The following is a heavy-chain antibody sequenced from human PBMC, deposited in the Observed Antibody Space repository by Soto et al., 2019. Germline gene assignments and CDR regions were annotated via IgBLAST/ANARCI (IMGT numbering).Heavy chain of an antibody. CDR1: GGSISSGDYY. J-gene: IGHJ6*02. Sequence: LSLTCTVSGGSISSGDYYWSWIRQPPGKGLEWIGYIYYSGSTYYNPSLKSRVTISVDTSKNQFSLKLSSVTAADTAVYYCARDVLDSENYCYYGMDVWGQGTTVTVSS. CDR3: ARDVLDSENYCYYGMDV. CDR2: IYYSGST. V-gene: IGHV4-30-4*01. D-gene: IGHD3-3*01.